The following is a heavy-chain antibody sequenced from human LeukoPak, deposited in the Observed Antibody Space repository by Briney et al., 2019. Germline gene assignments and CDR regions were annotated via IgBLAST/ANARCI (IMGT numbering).Heavy chain of an antibody. CDR3: ARASGRPGYFDY. V-gene: IGHV3-48*02. J-gene: IGHJ4*02. D-gene: IGHD1-14*01. CDR1: GFTFSSYE. CDR2: ISSSSGSI. Sequence: GGSLRLSCAASGFTFSSYEVNWVRQAPGKGLEWVSYISSSSGSIYYADSVKGRFTISRDNAKNSLYLQMNSLRDEDTAVYYCARASGRPGYFDYWGQGTLVTVSS.